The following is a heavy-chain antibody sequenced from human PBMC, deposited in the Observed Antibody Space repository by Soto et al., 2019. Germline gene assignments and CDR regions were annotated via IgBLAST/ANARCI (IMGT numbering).Heavy chain of an antibody. J-gene: IGHJ5*02. V-gene: IGHV3-30-3*01. CDR1: GFTFSTYA. D-gene: IGHD3-10*01. Sequence: QVQLVESGGGVVQPGRSLRLSCAASGFTFSTYAMHWVRQAPGKGLEWVATISDDGSNKYYADSVKGRFTISRDNSKDTLWLQMNSLRAEDTAVYYCPREGRGDWFDPWGQGTLVTVSS. CDR3: PREGRGDWFDP. CDR2: ISDDGSNK.